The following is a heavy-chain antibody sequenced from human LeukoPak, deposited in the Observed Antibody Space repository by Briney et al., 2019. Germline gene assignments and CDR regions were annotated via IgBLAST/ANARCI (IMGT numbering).Heavy chain of an antibody. J-gene: IGHJ5*02. V-gene: IGHV2-5*02. Sequence: SGPTLVNPTQTLTLTCTFSGFSLSTSGVGVGWIRQPPGKALEWLALMYWDGDKRYSPSLESSLTITKDTSKNQVVLTMTNMDPVDTATYYCAHRRRSSGSGNWFDPWGQGPLVTVSS. CDR2: MYWDGDK. CDR1: GFSLSTSGVG. CDR3: AHRRRSSGSGNWFDP. D-gene: IGHD3-10*01.